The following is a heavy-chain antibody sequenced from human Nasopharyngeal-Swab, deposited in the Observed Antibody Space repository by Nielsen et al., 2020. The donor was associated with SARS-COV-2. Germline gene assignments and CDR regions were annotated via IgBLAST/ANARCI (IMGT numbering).Heavy chain of an antibody. CDR2: IIPIFGTA. D-gene: IGHD1-26*01. J-gene: IGHJ6*02. CDR3: ATGINSGSYNLYYYGMDV. V-gene: IGHV1-69*13. Sequence: SVKVSCEASGGTFSSYAISWVRQAPGQGLEWMGGIIPIFGTANYAQKFQGRVTITADESTSTAYMELSSLRSEDTAVYYCATGINSGSYNLYYYGMDVWGQGTTVTVSS. CDR1: GGTFSSYA.